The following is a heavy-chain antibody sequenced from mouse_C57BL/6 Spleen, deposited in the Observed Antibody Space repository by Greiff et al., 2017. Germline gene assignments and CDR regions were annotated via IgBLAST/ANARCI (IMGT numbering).Heavy chain of an antibody. CDR1: GFTFSSYA. Sequence: EVQLVESGEGLVKPGGSLKLSCAASGFTFSSYAMSWVRQTPEKRLEWVAYISSGGDYIYYADTVKGRFTISRDNARNTLYLQMNSLKTEDTAMYYCTKDDHYGSSYWFAYRGQGTLVTVSA. D-gene: IGHD1-1*01. V-gene: IGHV5-9-1*02. CDR3: TKDDHYGSSYWFAY. CDR2: ISSGGDYI. J-gene: IGHJ3*01.